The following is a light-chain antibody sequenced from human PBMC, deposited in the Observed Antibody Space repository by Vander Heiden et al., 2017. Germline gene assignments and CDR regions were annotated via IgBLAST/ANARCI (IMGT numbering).Light chain of an antibody. CDR3: QSADSSGTYQEV. CDR1: ALPKQY. CDR2: KDS. Sequence: SSELTQPPSVSVAPGQTARITCSGAALPKQYAYWYQQKPGQATVLVMYKDSERPSGIPERFSGSSSGTTVTLTISGVQAEDEADYYCQSADSSGTYQEVFGGGTKLTVL. V-gene: IGLV3-25*03. J-gene: IGLJ3*02.